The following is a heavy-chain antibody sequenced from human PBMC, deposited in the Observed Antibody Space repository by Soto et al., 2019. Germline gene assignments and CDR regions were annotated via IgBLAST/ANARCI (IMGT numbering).Heavy chain of an antibody. Sequence: PGESLKISCKGSGYSFTSYWIGWVRQMPGKGLEWMGIIYPGDSDTRYSPSFQGQVTISADKSISTAYLQWSSLKASDTAMYYCARSYYYDSSGYYPGDYWGQGTLVTVSS. CDR3: ARSYYYDSSGYYPGDY. J-gene: IGHJ4*02. V-gene: IGHV5-51*01. CDR1: GYSFTSYW. D-gene: IGHD3-22*01. CDR2: IYPGDSDT.